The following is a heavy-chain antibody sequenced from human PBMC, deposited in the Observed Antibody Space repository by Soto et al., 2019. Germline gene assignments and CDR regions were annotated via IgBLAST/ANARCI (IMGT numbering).Heavy chain of an antibody. D-gene: IGHD1-1*01. Sequence: GGSLRLSCAASGFTFSSYAMSWVRQAPGKGLEWVSAISGSGGSTYYADSVKGRFTISRDNSKNTLYLQMSSLRAEDTAVYYCAKARNEEYYFDYWGQGTLVTVSS. J-gene: IGHJ4*02. V-gene: IGHV3-23*01. CDR2: ISGSGGST. CDR1: GFTFSSYA. CDR3: AKARNEEYYFDY.